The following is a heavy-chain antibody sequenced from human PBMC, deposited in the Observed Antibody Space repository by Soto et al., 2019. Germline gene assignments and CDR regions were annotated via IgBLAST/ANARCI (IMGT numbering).Heavy chain of an antibody. V-gene: IGHV3-23*01. CDR3: AKDRMEYNSVWDPFDI. CDR1: GFTFNIYA. CDR2: SIGGGDET. J-gene: IGHJ3*02. Sequence: GGSLRLSCATSGFTFNIYAMSWVRQAPGKGLEWVSSIGGGDETYYADSVKGRFTISRDDSKNMVFLQLPSLRAEDTAMYYCAKDRMEYNSVWDPFDIWGQGTMVTVSS. D-gene: IGHD1-20*01.